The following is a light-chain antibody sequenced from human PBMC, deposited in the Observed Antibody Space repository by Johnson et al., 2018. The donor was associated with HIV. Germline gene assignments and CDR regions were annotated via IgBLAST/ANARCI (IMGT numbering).Light chain of an antibody. CDR2: ENN. CDR3: GTWDSSLSAGV. V-gene: IGLV1-51*01. J-gene: IGLJ1*01. Sequence: QSVLTQPPSVSAAPGQKVTISCSGSSSNIGSNFVSWYQQLPGTAPKLLIYENNKRPSGIPDRFSGSKSGTSATLDITGLQTGDEADYYCGTWDSSLSAGVFGTGTKVTVL. CDR1: SSNIGSNF.